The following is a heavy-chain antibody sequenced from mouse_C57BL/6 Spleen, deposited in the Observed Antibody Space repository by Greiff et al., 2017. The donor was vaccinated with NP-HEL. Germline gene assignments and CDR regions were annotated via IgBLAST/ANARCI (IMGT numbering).Heavy chain of an antibody. CDR3: ARRGYGSRFPFDY. V-gene: IGHV1-53*01. CDR2: INPSNGGS. CDR1: GYTFTSYW. D-gene: IGHD1-1*01. J-gene: IGHJ2*01. Sequence: QVQLQQPGTELVKPGASVKLSCKASGYTFTSYWMHWVKQRPGQALEGIGNINPSNGGSNYNEKFKSKATLTVDESSSTAYMQLSSLTSEDSAVYYCARRGYGSRFPFDYWGQGTTLTVSS.